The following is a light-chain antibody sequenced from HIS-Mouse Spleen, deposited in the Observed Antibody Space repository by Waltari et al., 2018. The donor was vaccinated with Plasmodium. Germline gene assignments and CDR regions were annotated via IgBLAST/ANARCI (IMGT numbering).Light chain of an antibody. Sequence: SYELTQPPSVSVSPGQTARITCSGDALPKPYPYWYQQKPGQAPVLVIYKDSERPSGIPERFSGSSSGTTVTLTISGVQAEDEADYYCQSADSSGTPNWVFGGGTKLTVL. CDR1: ALPKPY. J-gene: IGLJ3*02. CDR2: KDS. V-gene: IGLV3-25*03. CDR3: QSADSSGTPNWV.